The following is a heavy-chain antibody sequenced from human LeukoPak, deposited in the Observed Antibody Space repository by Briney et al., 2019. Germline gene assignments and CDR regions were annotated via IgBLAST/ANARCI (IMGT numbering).Heavy chain of an antibody. V-gene: IGHV1-8*01. CDR1: GYTFTSYD. D-gene: IGHD5-12*01. J-gene: IGHJ5*02. CDR2: MNPNSGNT. Sequence: ASVKVSCKASGYTFTSYDINWVRQATGQGLEWMGWMNPNSGNTGYAQKFQGRVTMTRNTSISTAYMELSSLRSEDTAVYYCARGRRFRGYDSWFDPWGQGTLVTVSS. CDR3: ARGRRFRGYDSWFDP.